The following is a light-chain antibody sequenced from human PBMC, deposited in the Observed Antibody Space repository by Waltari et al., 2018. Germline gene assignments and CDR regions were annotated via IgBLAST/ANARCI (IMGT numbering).Light chain of an antibody. Sequence: DVVMTQSPLSLPVTLGQPASIPCRSSQSLLNSRGNTFLNWFQQRPGQSPRRLIYQVSNRDSGVPDRFSGSGSGTDFTLRISRVEAEDVGVYYCMQGTHWPRTFGQGTKVEIK. CDR2: QVS. J-gene: IGKJ1*01. CDR1: QSLLNSRGNTF. V-gene: IGKV2-30*01. CDR3: MQGTHWPRT.